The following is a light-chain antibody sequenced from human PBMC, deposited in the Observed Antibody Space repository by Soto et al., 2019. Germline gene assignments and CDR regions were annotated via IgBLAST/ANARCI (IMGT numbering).Light chain of an antibody. V-gene: IGKV1-27*01. CDR1: LLIAGY. Sequence: DIQMTQSPPSLSASVGDGFTISCRASLLIAGYVLWYQQRPGKVPKLLIYGASSLLSGVPSRFSGSGSGTDFTLTISSLQPEDVGTYYCQKYNSAMWTFGQGTKVDIK. CDR3: QKYNSAMWT. J-gene: IGKJ1*01. CDR2: GAS.